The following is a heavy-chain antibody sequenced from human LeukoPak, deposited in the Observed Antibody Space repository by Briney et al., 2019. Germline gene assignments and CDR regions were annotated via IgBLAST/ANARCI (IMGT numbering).Heavy chain of an antibody. V-gene: IGHV1-2*02. CDR2: INPDSGGT. Sequence: ASVNVSCKASGYTVTVYYMHWVRQAPGQGLECMGWINPDSGGTNYAQKFQGRVTMTRDTSITTAYMELSRLRSDDTAVYYCAKVMYYYDSSGFDYWGQGTLVTVSS. CDR1: GYTVTVYY. J-gene: IGHJ4*02. CDR3: AKVMYYYDSSGFDY. D-gene: IGHD3-22*01.